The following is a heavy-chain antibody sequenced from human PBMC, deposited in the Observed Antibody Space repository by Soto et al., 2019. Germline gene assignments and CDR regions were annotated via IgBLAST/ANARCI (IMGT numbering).Heavy chain of an antibody. CDR3: ARIRGYWYGLDV. CDR1: GFPLSTYG. CDR2: ITGTGGNT. J-gene: IGHJ6*02. Sequence: GGSLRLSCAASGFPLSTYGLTWGRPAPGKGLEWVSAITGTGGNTYYVDSVKGRFTSSRDNSKNMLYLQVNSLRVEDTAVYYCARIRGYWYGLDVWGQGTTVTVSS. V-gene: IGHV3-23*01.